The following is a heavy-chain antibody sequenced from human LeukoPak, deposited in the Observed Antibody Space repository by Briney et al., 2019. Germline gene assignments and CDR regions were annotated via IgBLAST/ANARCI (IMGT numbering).Heavy chain of an antibody. D-gene: IGHD3-10*02. Sequence: GASVKVSCKASGYTFTGYYMHWVRQAPGQGLEWMGWINPNSGGTSYAQKFQGRVTMTRDMSTSTVYMELSSLRSEDTAVYYCARDSGDYYVYYYYMDVWGKGTTVTVSS. J-gene: IGHJ6*03. CDR2: INPNSGGT. CDR1: GYTFTGYY. V-gene: IGHV1-2*02. CDR3: ARDSGDYYVYYYYMDV.